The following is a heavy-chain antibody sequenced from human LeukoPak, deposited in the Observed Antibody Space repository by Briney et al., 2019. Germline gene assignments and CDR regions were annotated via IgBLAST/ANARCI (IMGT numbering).Heavy chain of an antibody. V-gene: IGHV3-66*02. CDR3: ASRELLRPNDAFDI. CDR2: IYSGGST. J-gene: IGHJ3*02. Sequence: GGSLRLSCAASGFTVSSNYMSWVRQAPGKGLEWDSVIYSGGSTYYADSVKGRFTISRDNSKNTLYLQMNSLRAEDTAVYYCASRELLRPNDAFDIWGQGTMVTVSS. D-gene: IGHD1-26*01. CDR1: GFTVSSNY.